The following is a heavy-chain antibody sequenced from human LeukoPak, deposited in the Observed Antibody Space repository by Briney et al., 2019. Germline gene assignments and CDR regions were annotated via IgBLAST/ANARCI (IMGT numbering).Heavy chain of an antibody. Sequence: SETLSLTCTVSGGSISRSSYYWGWIRQPPGKGLEWIGSIYYSGSTYYNPSLKSRVTISVDTSKNQFSLKLSSVTAADTAVYYCARRVPGVGATSDWGQRTLVTVSS. CDR3: ARRVPGVGATSD. V-gene: IGHV4-39*01. CDR2: IYYSGST. CDR1: GGSISRSSYY. D-gene: IGHD1-26*01. J-gene: IGHJ4*02.